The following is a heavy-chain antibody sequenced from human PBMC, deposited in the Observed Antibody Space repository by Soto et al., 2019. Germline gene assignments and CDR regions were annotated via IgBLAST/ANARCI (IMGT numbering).Heavy chain of an antibody. Sequence: SVKVSCKASGGTFSSYTISWVRQAPGQGLEWMGRIIPILGIANYAQKFQGRVTITADKSTSTAYMELSSLRSEDTAVYYCARVPKDTMVRGVIPNYFDYWGQGTLVTVSS. D-gene: IGHD3-10*01. CDR2: IIPILGIA. V-gene: IGHV1-69*02. CDR3: ARVPKDTMVRGVIPNYFDY. CDR1: GGTFSSYT. J-gene: IGHJ4*02.